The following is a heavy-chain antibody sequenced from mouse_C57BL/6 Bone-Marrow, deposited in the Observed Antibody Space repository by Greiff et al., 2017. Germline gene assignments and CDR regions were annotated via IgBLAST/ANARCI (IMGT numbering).Heavy chain of an antibody. Sequence: QVHVKQSGAELARPGASVKLSCKASGYTFTSYGISWVKQRTGQGLEWIGEIYPRSGNTYYNEQFKGKATLTADKSSSTAYMALRSLTSEDSAVYCCASWDYGYYAMDYWGQGTSVTVSS. D-gene: IGHD2-4*01. J-gene: IGHJ4*01. CDR3: ASWDYGYYAMDY. CDR2: IYPRSGNT. V-gene: IGHV1-81*01. CDR1: GYTFTSYG.